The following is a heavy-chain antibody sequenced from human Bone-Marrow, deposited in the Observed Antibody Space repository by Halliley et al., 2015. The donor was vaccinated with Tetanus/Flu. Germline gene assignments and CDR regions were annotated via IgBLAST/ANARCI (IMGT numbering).Heavy chain of an antibody. J-gene: IGHJ4*02. D-gene: IGHD2-2*01. V-gene: IGHV4-59*01. Sequence: WIGYISSTGNTHYNPSLKSRLPISFDTSETQFSRTLASVPAADTAVYYCASLHASAWSLNPFDFWGQGILVTASS. CDR2: ISSTGNT. CDR3: ASLHASAWSLNPFDF.